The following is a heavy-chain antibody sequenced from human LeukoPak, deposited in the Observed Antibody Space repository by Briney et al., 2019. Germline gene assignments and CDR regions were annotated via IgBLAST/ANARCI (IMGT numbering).Heavy chain of an antibody. CDR2: IRYDGSNK. CDR3: AKDPGIAVAGTRFDY. J-gene: IGHJ4*02. Sequence: PGGSLRLSCAASGFTFSSYGMHWVRQAPGKGLEWVAFIRYDGSNKYYADSVKGRFTISRDNSKNTLYLQMNSLRAEDTAVYYCAKDPGIAVAGTRFDYWGQGTLVTVSS. V-gene: IGHV3-30*02. D-gene: IGHD6-19*01. CDR1: GFTFSSYG.